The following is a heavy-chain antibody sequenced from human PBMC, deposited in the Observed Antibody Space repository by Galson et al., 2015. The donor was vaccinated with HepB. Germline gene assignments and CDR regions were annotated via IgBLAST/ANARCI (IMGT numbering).Heavy chain of an antibody. J-gene: IGHJ6*02. CDR2: INPSGGST. CDR3: ARGRAKMDV. Sequence: TSYYMHWVRQAPGQGLEWMGIINPSGGSTRYAQKLQGRVTISRDNAKNSLYLQMNSLRAEDTAVYYCARGRAKMDVWGQGTTVTVSS. CDR1: TSYY. V-gene: IGHV1-46*04.